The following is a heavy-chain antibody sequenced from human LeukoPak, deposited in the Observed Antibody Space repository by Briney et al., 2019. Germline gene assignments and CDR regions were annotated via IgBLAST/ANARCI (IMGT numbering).Heavy chain of an antibody. CDR3: AKESQWLVLHNWFDP. Sequence: PGGSLRLSCAASGFTFSSYAMSWVRQAPGKGLEWVSAIGGSGGSTYYADSVKGRFTISRDNSKNTLYLQMNSLRAEDTAVYYCAKESQWLVLHNWFDPWGQGTLVTVSS. D-gene: IGHD6-19*01. V-gene: IGHV3-23*01. CDR1: GFTFSSYA. J-gene: IGHJ5*02. CDR2: IGGSGGST.